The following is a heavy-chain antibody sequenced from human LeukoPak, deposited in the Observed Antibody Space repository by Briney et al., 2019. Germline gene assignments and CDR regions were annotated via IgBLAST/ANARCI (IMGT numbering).Heavy chain of an antibody. D-gene: IGHD3-10*01. V-gene: IGHV4-30-4*01. CDR3: ARVPYGSGTYNFDY. CDR2: ISYSGSP. J-gene: IGHJ4*02. CDR1: SGSINSGDSY. Sequence: PSETLSLTCTASSGSINSGDSYWGWIRQPPGKSLEWIGYISYSGSPYYNPSLRGRVAMSRDTSKNQFSLKLDSVTAADTAVYYCARVPYGSGTYNFDYWGQGILVTVSS.